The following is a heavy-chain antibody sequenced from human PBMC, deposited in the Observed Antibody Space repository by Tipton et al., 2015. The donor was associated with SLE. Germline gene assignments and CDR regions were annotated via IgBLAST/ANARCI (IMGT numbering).Heavy chain of an antibody. CDR1: GFTFGNHW. CDR2: IKHDGSEK. D-gene: IGHD4-17*01. V-gene: IGHV3-7*04. CDR3: ARVDYGDYNTDV. Sequence: SLRLSCAASGFTFGNHWMSWVRQAPGKGLEWVANIKHDGSEKYYVDSVKGRFTISRDNAKNSVYLQMNSPRAEDTAVYFCARVDYGDYNTDVWGQGTTVTVSS. J-gene: IGHJ6*02.